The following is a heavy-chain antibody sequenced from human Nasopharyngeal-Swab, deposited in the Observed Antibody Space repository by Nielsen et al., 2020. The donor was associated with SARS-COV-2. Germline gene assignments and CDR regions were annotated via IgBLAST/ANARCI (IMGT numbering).Heavy chain of an antibody. V-gene: IGHV4-59*08. CDR1: GGSIGTYY. CDR3: ARQDVSGSYRFMVY. J-gene: IGHJ4*02. D-gene: IGHD3-16*02. CDR2: IYYTGST. Sequence: SETLSLTCTVSGGSIGTYYWSWIRQPPGKGLEWIGYIYYTGSTMYNPSLKGRVTLSVETSENQFSLRLTSVTAADSAVYYCARQDVSGSYRFMVYWGQGTLVTVSS.